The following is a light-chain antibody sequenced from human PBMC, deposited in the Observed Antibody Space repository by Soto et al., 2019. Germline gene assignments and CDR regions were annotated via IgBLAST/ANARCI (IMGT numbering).Light chain of an antibody. CDR2: AAS. V-gene: IGKV1-39*01. Sequence: DIQMTQSPSSLPASVGDRVTLTCRASQSISTYLNWYQQKPGKAPKLLIYAASTLQSGVPSRLSGSGSGTDFTLTIISLQPEDFATYYCQQSYTIPYTFGQGTKLEIK. J-gene: IGKJ2*01. CDR1: QSISTY. CDR3: QQSYTIPYT.